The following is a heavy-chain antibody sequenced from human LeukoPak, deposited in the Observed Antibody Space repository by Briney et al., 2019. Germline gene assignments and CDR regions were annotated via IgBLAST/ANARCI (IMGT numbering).Heavy chain of an antibody. CDR2: ISGSDGST. CDR1: GFTFSSYA. J-gene: IGHJ4*02. Sequence: GGSQRLSCAASGFTFSSYAMSWVRQAPGKGLEWVSGISGSDGSTYYADSVKGRFTISRDNSKNTLYLQMNSLRAEDTAVYYCARDRGRRRDGYNYPFDYWGQGTLVTVSS. CDR3: ARDRGRRRDGYNYPFDY. V-gene: IGHV3-23*01. D-gene: IGHD5-24*01.